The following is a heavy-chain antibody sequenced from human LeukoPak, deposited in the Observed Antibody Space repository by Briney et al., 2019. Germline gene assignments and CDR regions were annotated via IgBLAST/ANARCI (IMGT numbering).Heavy chain of an antibody. CDR3: MKVVVSGYNGYY. D-gene: IGHD5-12*01. V-gene: IGHV3-23*01. CDR2: ISGSGGST. J-gene: IGHJ4*02. Sequence: GSLGLPCAASGFPFSSYSMRWVRQAPGKRLEWVSAISGSGGSTKYAASVKGRLTISCVNSRNMLYLQMDGQRAEETVVYYGMKVVVSGYNGYYWCQGTLVTVSS. CDR1: GFPFSSYS.